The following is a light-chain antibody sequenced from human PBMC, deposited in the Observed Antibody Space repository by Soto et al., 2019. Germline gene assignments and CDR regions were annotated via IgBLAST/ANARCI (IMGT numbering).Light chain of an antibody. V-gene: IGLV2-11*02. CDR3: CSYAGSYTLI. CDR2: DVA. Sequence: QSALTQPRSVSGSPGQSVTVSCTGSSSDVGGYNYVSWYQQHPGKAPKLLISDVANQASGVPDRFSGSKSGNTASLTICGLQPDDEAEYFCCSYAGSYTLIFGGGTKQTVL. CDR1: SSDVGGYNY. J-gene: IGLJ2*01.